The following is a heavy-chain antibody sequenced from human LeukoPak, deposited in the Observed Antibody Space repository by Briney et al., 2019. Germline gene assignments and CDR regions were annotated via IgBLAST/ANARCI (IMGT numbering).Heavy chain of an antibody. CDR3: ARDFDMGITPGDDFDF. D-gene: IGHD3-9*01. CDR2: IKEDGTYT. V-gene: IGHV3-74*01. Sequence: AGGSLRLSCAASRFSFSKYWMHWVRQTPGEGLVWVARIKEDGTYTSYADSVKGRFTISRDNARNTVFLQMNSLRAEDTAVYYCARDFDMGITPGDDFDFWGQGTLVTVSS. CDR1: RFSFSKYW. J-gene: IGHJ4*02.